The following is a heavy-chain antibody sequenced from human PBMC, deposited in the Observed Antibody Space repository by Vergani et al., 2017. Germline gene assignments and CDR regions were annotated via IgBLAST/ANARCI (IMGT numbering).Heavy chain of an antibody. CDR3: ATPQTVTTGGMEV. CDR2: VDPEDGET. D-gene: IGHD4-17*01. CDR1: GYTFTDHY. Sequence: EVQLVQSGAEVKKPGATMKISCKVSGYTFTDHYMHWVKQAPGKGLEWKGLVDPEDGETIYAEKFKGRVPIAADTSTDTAHLELSSLRSEDTAVYYCATPQTVTTGGMEVWGQGTTVIVSS. V-gene: IGHV1-69-2*01. J-gene: IGHJ6*02.